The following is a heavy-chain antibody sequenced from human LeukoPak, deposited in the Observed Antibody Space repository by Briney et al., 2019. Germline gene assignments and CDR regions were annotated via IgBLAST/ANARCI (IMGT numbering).Heavy chain of an antibody. Sequence: PGGSLRLSCAASGFTFSSYAMSWVRQAPGKGLEWVSAISGSGGSTYYADSVKGRFTISRDNSKNTLYLQMNSLRAEDTAVYYCAKGHCSSTSCWNYYYYYMDVWGKGTTVTVSS. D-gene: IGHD2-2*01. CDR3: AKGHCSSTSCWNYYYYYMDV. V-gene: IGHV3-23*01. CDR1: GFTFSSYA. J-gene: IGHJ6*03. CDR2: ISGSGGST.